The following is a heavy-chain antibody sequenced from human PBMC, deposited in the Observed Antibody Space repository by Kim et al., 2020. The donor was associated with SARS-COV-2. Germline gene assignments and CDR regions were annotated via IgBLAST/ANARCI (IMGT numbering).Heavy chain of an antibody. V-gene: IGHV3-21*01. Sequence: GGSLRLSCAASGFTFSSYSMNWVRQAPGKGLEWVSSISSSSSYIYYADSVKGRFTISRDNAKNSLYLQMNSLRAEDTAVYYCARERWEVLYYYYYGMDVWGQGTTVTVSS. J-gene: IGHJ6*02. CDR1: GFTFSSYS. CDR3: ARERWEVLYYYYYGMDV. CDR2: ISSSSSYI. D-gene: IGHD3-10*01.